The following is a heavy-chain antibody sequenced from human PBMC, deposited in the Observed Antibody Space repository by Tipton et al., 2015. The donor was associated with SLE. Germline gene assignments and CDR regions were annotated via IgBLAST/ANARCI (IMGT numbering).Heavy chain of an antibody. Sequence: TLSRTCTVSGGSISTDDFYWSWIRQNPERGLEWIGYIYYSGRAYYNPSLKSRLSISLDTSKNHFSLTLSSVTAADTALYYCAKARNHYYGSGSYFHFDLWGDGILVTVSS. D-gene: IGHD3-10*01. CDR1: GGSISTDDFY. J-gene: IGHJ4*01. CDR3: AKARNHYYGSGSYFHFDL. V-gene: IGHV4-31*03. CDR2: IYYSGRA.